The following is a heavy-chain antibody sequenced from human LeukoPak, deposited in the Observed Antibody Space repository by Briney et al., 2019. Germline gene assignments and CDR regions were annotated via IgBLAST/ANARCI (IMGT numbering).Heavy chain of an antibody. CDR3: ARGGAYYDFWSGYYTDWFDP. V-gene: IGHV4-34*01. Sequence: SETLSLTCAVYGGSFSGYYWSWIRQPPGKGLEWIGEINHSGSTNYNPSLKSRVTISVDTSKNQFSLKLSSVTAADTAVYYCARGGAYYDFWSGYYTDWFDPWGQRTLVTVSS. CDR2: INHSGST. J-gene: IGHJ5*02. CDR1: GGSFSGYY. D-gene: IGHD3-3*01.